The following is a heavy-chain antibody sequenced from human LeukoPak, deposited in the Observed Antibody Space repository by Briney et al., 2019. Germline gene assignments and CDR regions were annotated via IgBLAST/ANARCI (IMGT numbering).Heavy chain of an antibody. J-gene: IGHJ4*02. CDR1: NYSISGPYY. Sequence: SETLSLTCTVSNYSISGPYYWGWVRQPPGKGLEWIGTIHHSGNTYYNPSLKSRVTMSIDTSRNHFSLRLTSVTAADTAVYYCATDSNDYWGQGTLVTVSS. CDR3: ATDSNDY. V-gene: IGHV4-38-2*02. CDR2: IHHSGNT.